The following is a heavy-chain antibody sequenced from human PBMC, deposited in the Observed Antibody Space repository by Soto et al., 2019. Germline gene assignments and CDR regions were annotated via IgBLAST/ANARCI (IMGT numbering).Heavy chain of an antibody. CDR1: GFXFSSYG. CDR2: IWYDGSNK. CDR3: ARAMDYYDSSGYLDY. Sequence: PGGSLXLSCAASGFXFSSYGMHWVRQAPGKGLEWVAVIWYDGSNKYYADSVKGRFTISRDNSKNTLYLQMNSLRAEDTAVYYCARAMDYYDSSGYLDYWGQGTLVTVSS. J-gene: IGHJ4*02. D-gene: IGHD3-22*01. V-gene: IGHV3-33*01.